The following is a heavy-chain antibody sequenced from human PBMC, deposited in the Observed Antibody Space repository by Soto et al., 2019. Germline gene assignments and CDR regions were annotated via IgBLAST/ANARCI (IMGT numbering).Heavy chain of an antibody. CDR2: ISAYNGHT. D-gene: IGHD1-1*01. CDR1: GYTFTNYG. CDR3: ARGDGNYFDY. J-gene: IGHJ4*02. Sequence: QVQLVQSGAEVKKPGASVKVSCKASGYTFTNYGITWLRQAPGQGPEWMGWISAYNGHTKYAQNLQGRVTMTPETSTSTAYMELTSLRSDDTALYYCARGDGNYFDYWGQGNGVTVSS. V-gene: IGHV1-18*01.